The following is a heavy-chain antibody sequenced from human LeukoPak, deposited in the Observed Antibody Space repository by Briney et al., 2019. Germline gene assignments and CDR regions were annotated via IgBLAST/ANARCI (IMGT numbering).Heavy chain of an antibody. CDR3: AADNIAAADTPFDY. CDR1: GFTFTSSA. Sequence: GTSVKVSCKASGFTFTSSAMQWVRQARGQRLEWIGWIVVGSGNTNYAQKFQERVTITRDMSTSTAYMELSSLRSEDTAVYYCAADNIAAADTPFDYWGQGTLVTVSS. D-gene: IGHD6-13*01. V-gene: IGHV1-58*02. J-gene: IGHJ4*02. CDR2: IVVGSGNT.